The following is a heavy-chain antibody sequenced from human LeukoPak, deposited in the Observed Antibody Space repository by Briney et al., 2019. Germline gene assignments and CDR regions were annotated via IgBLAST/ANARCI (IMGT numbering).Heavy chain of an antibody. CDR2: IRYDGSNK. D-gene: IGHD5-24*01. Sequence: GGSLRLSCAASGFTFCSYGMHWVRQAPGKGLEWVAFIRYDGSNKYYADSVKGRFTISRDNSKNSLYLQMNSLRAEDTAVYYCARETPRRGETRDGYRWGQGTLVTVSS. CDR3: ARETPRRGETRDGYR. CDR1: GFTFCSYG. V-gene: IGHV3-30*02. J-gene: IGHJ4*02.